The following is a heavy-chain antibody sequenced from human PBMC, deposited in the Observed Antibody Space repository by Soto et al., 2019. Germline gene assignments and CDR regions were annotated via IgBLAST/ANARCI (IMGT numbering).Heavy chain of an antibody. J-gene: IGHJ6*02. CDR1: GGTFSSYA. D-gene: IGHD6-6*01. CDR2: IIPIFGTA. V-gene: IGHV1-69*13. Sequence: SVKVSCKASGGTFSSYAISWVRQAPGQGLEWMGGIIPIFGTANYAQKFQGRVTITADESTSTAYMELSSLRSEDTAVYYCARVEYSSSSVYNYYYYGMDVWGQGTTVTVSS. CDR3: ARVEYSSSSVYNYYYYGMDV.